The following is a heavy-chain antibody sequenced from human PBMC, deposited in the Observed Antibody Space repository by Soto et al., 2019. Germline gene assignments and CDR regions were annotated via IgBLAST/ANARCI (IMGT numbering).Heavy chain of an antibody. CDR1: GYTFHTYG. Sequence: ASVKVSCKASGYTFHTYGITWVRQAPGQGLEWMGWISGYNGDTNYAQTLQGRGTMTTDTSTSTAYLELTSLRSDDTAVYYCARTVQYDTIPYYYADCWGPGTLVTVSS. V-gene: IGHV1-18*01. D-gene: IGHD2-21*01. CDR2: ISGYNGDT. J-gene: IGHJ4*02. CDR3: ARTVQYDTIPYYYADC.